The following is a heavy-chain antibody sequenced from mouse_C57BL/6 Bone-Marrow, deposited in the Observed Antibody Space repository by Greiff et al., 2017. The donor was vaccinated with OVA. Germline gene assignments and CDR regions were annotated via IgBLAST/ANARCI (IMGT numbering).Heavy chain of an antibody. CDR1: GYTFTSYW. Sequence: QVQLQQPGAELVRPGTSVKLSCKASGYTFTSYWMHWVKQRPGQGLEWIGVIDPSDSYTNYNQKFKGKATLTVDTSSSTAYMQLSSLTSEDSAVYYCARCLPLYGYEFAYWGQGTLVTVSA. D-gene: IGHD2-2*01. J-gene: IGHJ3*01. CDR2: IDPSDSYT. V-gene: IGHV1-59*01. CDR3: ARCLPLYGYEFAY.